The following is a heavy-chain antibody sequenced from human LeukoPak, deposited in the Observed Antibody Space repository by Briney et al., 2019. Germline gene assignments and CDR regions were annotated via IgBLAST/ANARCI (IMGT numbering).Heavy chain of an antibody. J-gene: IGHJ4*02. CDR2: INHSGST. CDR1: GGSFSGYY. CDR3: ASGGAITMVRGVITYFDY. D-gene: IGHD3-10*01. Sequence: SETLSLTCAVYGGSFSGYYWSWTRQPPGKGLEWIGEINHSGSTNYNPSLKSRVTISVDTSKNRFSLKLSSVTAADTAVYYCASGGAITMVRGVITYFDYWGQGTLVTVSS. V-gene: IGHV4-34*01.